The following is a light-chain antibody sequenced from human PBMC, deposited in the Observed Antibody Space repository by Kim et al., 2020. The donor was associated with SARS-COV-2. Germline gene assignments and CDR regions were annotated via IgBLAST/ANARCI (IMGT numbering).Light chain of an antibody. CDR3: QQYNSYPVT. Sequence: DIQMTQSPSSLSASVGDRVTITCRASQGISSWLAWYQQKPEKAPKSLIYAASNLQSGVPSRFSGSGSGTDFTLTISGLQPVDFATYYCQQYNSYPVTFGGGTKVDIK. V-gene: IGKV1D-16*01. CDR1: QGISSW. CDR2: AAS. J-gene: IGKJ4*01.